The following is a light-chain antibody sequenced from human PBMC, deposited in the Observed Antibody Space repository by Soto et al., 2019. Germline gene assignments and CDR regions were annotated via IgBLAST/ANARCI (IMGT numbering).Light chain of an antibody. Sequence: EIVMTQSPATLSVSPGERATLSCRASQSVSSAVAWYQQKPGQAPRLLIYGASTRATGIPARFSGSGSGTEFTLTISSLQSEDFAVYYCQQYNNWPPWTFGQGTKVDI. CDR3: QQYNNWPPWT. CDR1: QSVSSA. V-gene: IGKV3-15*01. J-gene: IGKJ1*01. CDR2: GAS.